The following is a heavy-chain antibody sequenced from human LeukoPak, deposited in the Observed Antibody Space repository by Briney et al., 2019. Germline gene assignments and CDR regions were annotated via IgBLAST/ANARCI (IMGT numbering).Heavy chain of an antibody. CDR2: ISYDGSNK. V-gene: IGHV3-30*14. CDR1: GFTFSSYA. D-gene: IGHD3-10*01. Sequence: PGGSLRLSCAASGFTFSSYAMHWVRQAPGKGLEWVAVISYDGSNKYYADSVKGRFTISRDNSKNTLYLQMNSLRAEDTAVYYCARGLYGSGSYYYDYWGQGTLVTVSS. CDR3: ARGLYGSGSYYYDY. J-gene: IGHJ4*02.